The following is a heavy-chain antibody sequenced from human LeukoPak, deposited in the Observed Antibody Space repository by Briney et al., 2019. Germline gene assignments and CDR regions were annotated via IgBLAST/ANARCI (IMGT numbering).Heavy chain of an antibody. Sequence: APVKVSCKASGYTFTGYYMQWVRQAPGQGLEWMGWINPNSGGTNYAQKFQGRVTMTRDTSISTAYMELSSLRSDDTAVYYCARDLSDYDILTGYRIHWFDPWGQGTLVTVSS. CDR2: INPNSGGT. V-gene: IGHV1-2*02. J-gene: IGHJ5*02. D-gene: IGHD3-9*01. CDR3: ARDLSDYDILTGYRIHWFDP. CDR1: GYTFTGYY.